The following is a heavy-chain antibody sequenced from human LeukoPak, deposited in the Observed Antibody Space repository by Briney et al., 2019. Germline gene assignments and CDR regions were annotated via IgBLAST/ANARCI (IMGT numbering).Heavy chain of an antibody. CDR2: IYHSGST. CDR3: ARYMVRGVIYPLNDAFDI. D-gene: IGHD3-10*01. J-gene: IGHJ3*02. Sequence: SETLSLTCAVSGYSISSGYYWGWIRQPPGKGLEWIGSIYHSGSTYYTPSLKRRVTITVDTSKNQFSLKLSSVTAADTAVYYCARYMVRGVIYPLNDAFDIWGQGTMVTVSS. V-gene: IGHV4-38-2*01. CDR1: GYSISSGYY.